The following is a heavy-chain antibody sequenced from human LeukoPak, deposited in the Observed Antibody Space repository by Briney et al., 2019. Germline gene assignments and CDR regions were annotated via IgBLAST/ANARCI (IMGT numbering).Heavy chain of an antibody. J-gene: IGHJ3*01. Sequence: SVKVSCKAPGGTFSSYTISWVRQAPGQGLEWMGGIIPIFGTAHYAQKFQGRVTITADESTSTAYMELSSLRSEDTAVYYCARGGIVAAGIINNHDAFDVWGLGTMVTVSS. V-gene: IGHV1-69*13. CDR3: ARGGIVAAGIINNHDAFDV. CDR1: GGTFSSYT. D-gene: IGHD6-13*01. CDR2: IIPIFGTA.